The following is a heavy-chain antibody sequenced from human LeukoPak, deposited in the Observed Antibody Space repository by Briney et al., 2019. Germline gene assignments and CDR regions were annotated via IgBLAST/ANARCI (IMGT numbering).Heavy chain of an antibody. J-gene: IGHJ4*02. D-gene: IGHD3-3*01. CDR2: IYHSGST. CDR3: AHAIFGVVNDY. CDR1: GGSISSGGYY. V-gene: IGHV4-30-2*01. Sequence: PSQTLSLTRTVSGGSISSGGYYWSWIRQPPGKGLEWIGYIYHSGSTYYNPSLKSRVTISVDRSKNQFSLKLSSVTAADTAVYYCAHAIFGVVNDYWGQGTLVTVSS.